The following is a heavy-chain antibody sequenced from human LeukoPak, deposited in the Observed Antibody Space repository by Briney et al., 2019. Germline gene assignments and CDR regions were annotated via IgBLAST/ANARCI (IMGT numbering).Heavy chain of an antibody. CDR1: GFIFRNHG. D-gene: IGHD5-18*01. J-gene: IGHJ4*02. CDR3: ASGNNYGYGAYY. CDR2: IQYDGSNS. V-gene: IGHV3-30*02. Sequence: GGSLRLSCAASGFIFRNHGMHWVRQAPGKGLEWVAFIQYDGSNSYYADSVKGRFTISRDNSKNTLYLQMNSLRAEDTAAYYCASGNNYGYGAYYWGQGTLVTVSS.